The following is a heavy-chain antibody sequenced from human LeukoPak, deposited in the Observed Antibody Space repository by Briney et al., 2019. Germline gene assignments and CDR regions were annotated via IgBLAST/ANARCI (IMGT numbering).Heavy chain of an antibody. Sequence: PGGSLRLSCAASGFTFSTYSMNWVRQAPGKGLEWVAVISYDGSNKYYADSVKGRFTISRDNSKNTLYLQMNSLRAEDTAVYYCAKDSGGSGWEPVWVYWGQGTLVTVSS. CDR1: GFTFSTYS. CDR2: ISYDGSNK. V-gene: IGHV3-30*18. D-gene: IGHD6-19*01. CDR3: AKDSGGSGWEPVWVY. J-gene: IGHJ4*02.